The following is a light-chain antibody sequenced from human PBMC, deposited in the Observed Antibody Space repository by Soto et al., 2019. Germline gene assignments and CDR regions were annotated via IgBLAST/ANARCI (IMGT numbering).Light chain of an antibody. V-gene: IGLV2-14*01. Sequence: QSALTQPASVSGSPGQSITISCTGTSSDVGGYNYVSWYQQHPGKAPKFMIYDVSNRPSGVSNRFSGSKSGNTASLTISGLQAEDEADYYSSSYTTSNTRQIVFGTGTKVPV. CDR1: SSDVGGYNY. CDR2: DVS. J-gene: IGLJ1*01. CDR3: SSYTTSNTRQIV.